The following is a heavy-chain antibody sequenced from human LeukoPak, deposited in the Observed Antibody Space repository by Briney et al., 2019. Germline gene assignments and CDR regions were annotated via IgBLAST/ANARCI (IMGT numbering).Heavy chain of an antibody. Sequence: AGGSLRLSCAASGFTFSSYAMSWVRQAPGKGLEWVSAISGSGGSTYYADSVKGRFTISRDDSKNTLYLQMNSLRAEDTAVYYCAKGSAAVAGRFDYWGQGTLVTVSS. CDR2: ISGSGGST. D-gene: IGHD6-19*01. V-gene: IGHV3-23*01. CDR3: AKGSAAVAGRFDY. CDR1: GFTFSSYA. J-gene: IGHJ4*02.